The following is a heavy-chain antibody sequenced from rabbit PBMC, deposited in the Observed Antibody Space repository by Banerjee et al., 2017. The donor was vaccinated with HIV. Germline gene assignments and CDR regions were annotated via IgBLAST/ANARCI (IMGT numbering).Heavy chain of an antibody. D-gene: IGHD4-1*01. CDR1: GFDFSSNA. CDR3: ARDLAGVTGWNFSL. J-gene: IGHJ4*01. CDR2: IYAGSSGST. V-gene: IGHV1S45*01. Sequence: QEQLVESGGGLVQPEGSLTLTCKASGFDFSSNAMCWVRQAPGKGLAWIACIYAGSSGSTHYASWAKGRFTISKTSSTTVTLQMTSLTAADTATYFCARDLAGVTGWNFSLWGQGTLVTVS.